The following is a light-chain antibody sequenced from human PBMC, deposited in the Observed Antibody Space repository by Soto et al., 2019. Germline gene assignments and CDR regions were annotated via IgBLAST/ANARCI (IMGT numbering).Light chain of an antibody. CDR3: QQFYTWPQT. CDR1: QSVDNN. J-gene: IGKJ1*01. V-gene: IGKV3-15*01. CDR2: VAS. Sequence: ETVLTQSQPTLSVSPGERATLSGGASQSVDNNLPWYQQKPGQAPRLLIYVASTRATGIPARFSGSGSGTDFTLTISSLQSEDFAVYFCQQFYTWPQTFGHGTRVEI.